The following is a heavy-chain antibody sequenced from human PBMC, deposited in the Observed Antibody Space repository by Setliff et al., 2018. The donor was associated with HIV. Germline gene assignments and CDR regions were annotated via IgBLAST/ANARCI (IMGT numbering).Heavy chain of an antibody. CDR2: VDPKNGET. CDR3: ATLDYYGSATYNLALHY. D-gene: IGHD3-10*01. Sequence: GASVKVSCKASGYTFTDYYMHWVQQAPAKGLEWMGRVDPKNGETIYAEKLRGRDTITADTSTDTAYMELGSLRSEDTANYYCATLDYYGSATYNLALHYWGQGTLVTVSS. V-gene: IGHV1-69-2*01. CDR1: GYTFTDYY. J-gene: IGHJ4*02.